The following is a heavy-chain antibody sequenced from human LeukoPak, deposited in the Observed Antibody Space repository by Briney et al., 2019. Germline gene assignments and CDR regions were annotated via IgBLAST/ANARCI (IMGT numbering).Heavy chain of an antibody. CDR2: IRDSGEA. J-gene: IGHJ5*02. Sequence: AGGSLRLSCAVSGFRVSDYYMSWVRQAPGKGLEWVGLIRDSGEAFYADFARGRFAISRDESENTLYLQMNSLRVEDTAVYFCARDSAANQDWVEFDPWGQGTPVIVSP. CDR1: GFRVSDYY. CDR3: ARDSAANQDWVEFDP. V-gene: IGHV3-66*03. D-gene: IGHD3/OR15-3a*01.